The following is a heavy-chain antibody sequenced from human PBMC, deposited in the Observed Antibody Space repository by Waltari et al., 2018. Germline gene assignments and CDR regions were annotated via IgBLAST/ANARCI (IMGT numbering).Heavy chain of an antibody. V-gene: IGHV1-8*02. CDR1: GYTVTSYD. CDR2: MNPNSGNT. J-gene: IGHJ3*02. CDR3: ASEGRHDAFDI. Sequence: QVQLVQSGAEVKKPGASVTVPCTASGYTVTSYDINWVRQATGQGLEWMGWMNPNSGNTGYAQKFQGRVTMTRNTSISTAYMELSSLRSEDTAVYYCASEGRHDAFDIWGQGTMVTVSS.